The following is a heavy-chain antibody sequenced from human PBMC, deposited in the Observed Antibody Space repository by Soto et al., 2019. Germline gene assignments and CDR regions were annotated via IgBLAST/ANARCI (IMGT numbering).Heavy chain of an antibody. CDR2: IWYDGSNK. D-gene: IGHD3-9*01. CDR3: ARDLNVYDILTGYSFDY. V-gene: IGHV3-33*01. Sequence: GGSLRLSCAASGFTFSSYGMHWVRQAPGKGLEWVAVIWYDGSNKYYADSVKGRFTISRDNSKNTLYLQMNSLRAEDTAVYYCARDLNVYDILTGYSFDYWGQGTLVTVSS. CDR1: GFTFSSYG. J-gene: IGHJ4*02.